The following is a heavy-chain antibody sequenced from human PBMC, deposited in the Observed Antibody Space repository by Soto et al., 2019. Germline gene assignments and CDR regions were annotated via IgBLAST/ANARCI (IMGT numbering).Heavy chain of an antibody. V-gene: IGHV3-23*01. CDR1: GFTLSSYA. CDR3: AKSGEQQLLTNFDF. CDR2: IGGSGDST. Sequence: PGGSLRLSCAASGFTLSSYAMSWVRQAPAKGLEWVSAIGGSGDSTYYAESVKGRFTISRDKSKNTLYLQMNSLRVEDTAVYYCAKSGEQQLLTNFDFWGQGTLVTVSS. J-gene: IGHJ4*02. D-gene: IGHD6-13*01.